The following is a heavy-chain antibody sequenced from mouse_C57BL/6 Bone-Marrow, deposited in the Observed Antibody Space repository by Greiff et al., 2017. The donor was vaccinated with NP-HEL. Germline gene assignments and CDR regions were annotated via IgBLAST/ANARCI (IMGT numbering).Heavy chain of an antibody. Sequence: QVQLQQPGAELVRPGTSVKLSCKASGYTFTSYWMHWVKQRPGQGLEWIGVIDPSDSYTNYNQKFKGKATLTVDTSSSTAYMQLSSLTSEDSAVYYCARGGGNYYGPSYWGQGTSLTVSS. D-gene: IGHD1-1*01. V-gene: IGHV1-59*01. CDR2: IDPSDSYT. CDR3: ARGGGNYYGPSY. CDR1: GYTFTSYW. J-gene: IGHJ4*01.